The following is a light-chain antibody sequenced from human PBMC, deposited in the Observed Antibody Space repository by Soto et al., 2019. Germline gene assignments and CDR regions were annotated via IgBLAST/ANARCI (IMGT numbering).Light chain of an antibody. CDR2: GAS. CDR3: QQYNNWPPVT. CDR1: QSVSSSY. V-gene: IGKV3-15*01. J-gene: IGKJ1*01. Sequence: EIVLTQSPGTLSLSPGERATLSCRASQSVSSSYLAWYQQKPGQAPRLLIYGASTRATGISARFSGSGSGTEFTLTISSLQSEDFAVYYCQQYNNWPPVTFGQGTKVDI.